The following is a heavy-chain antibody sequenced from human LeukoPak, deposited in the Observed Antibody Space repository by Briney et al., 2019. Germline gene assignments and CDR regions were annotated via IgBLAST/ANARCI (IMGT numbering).Heavy chain of an antibody. V-gene: IGHV4-59*01. D-gene: IGHD3-10*01. CDR3: ARGPWFGELSIDY. Sequence: SETLSLTCTVSGVSISSYYWSWIRQPPGKGLEWIGYIYYSGSTNYNPSLKSRVTISVDTSKNQFSLKLSSVTAADTAVYYCARGPWFGELSIDYWGQGTLVTVSS. J-gene: IGHJ4*02. CDR1: GVSISSYY. CDR2: IYYSGST.